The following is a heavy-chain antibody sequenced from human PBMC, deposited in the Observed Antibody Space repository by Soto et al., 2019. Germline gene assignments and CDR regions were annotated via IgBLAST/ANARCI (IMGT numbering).Heavy chain of an antibody. Sequence: ASVEVSCKASGYTFTSYYMHWVRQAPGQGLEWMGIINPSGGSTSYAQKFQGRVTMTRDTSTSTVYMELSSLRSEDTAVYYCARRGITMVRGDADNYYYYYGMDVWVQGTTVTVSS. J-gene: IGHJ6*02. D-gene: IGHD3-10*01. V-gene: IGHV1-46*01. CDR2: INPSGGST. CDR3: ARRGITMVRGDADNYYYYYGMDV. CDR1: GYTFTSYY.